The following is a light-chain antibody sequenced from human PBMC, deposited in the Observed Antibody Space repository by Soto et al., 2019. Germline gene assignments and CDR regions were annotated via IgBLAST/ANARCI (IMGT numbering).Light chain of an antibody. CDR2: ATS. CDR1: QSVSYTY. CDR3: QPYNNSPWT. J-gene: IGKJ1*01. V-gene: IGKV3-20*01. Sequence: EIVLTQSPGTLSLSPGERATLSCRASQSVSYTYLAWYQQKPGQAPRLLIYATSSRAIGIPDRFSGSGSGTAFTLTISRLEPEGFAVYYCQPYNNSPWTFGQGTKVEIK.